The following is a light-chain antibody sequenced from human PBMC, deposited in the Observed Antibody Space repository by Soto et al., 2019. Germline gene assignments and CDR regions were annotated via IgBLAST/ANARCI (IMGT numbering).Light chain of an antibody. CDR1: SSDVGGYNY. V-gene: IGLV2-14*01. CDR3: SSYTRSSPVV. J-gene: IGLJ2*01. Sequence: QSALTQPASVSGSPGQSITISCTGTSSDVGGYNYVSWYQHHPGKAPKLMIYEVSNRPSGVSNRFSGSKSGNTASLTISGLHAEDEADYYCSSYTRSSPVVFGGGTNLTVL. CDR2: EVS.